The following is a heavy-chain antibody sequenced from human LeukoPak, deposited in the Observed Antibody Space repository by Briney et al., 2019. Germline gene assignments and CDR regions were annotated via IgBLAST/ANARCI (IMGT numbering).Heavy chain of an antibody. Sequence: SVKVSCKASGYTFTSYGISWVRQAPGQGLEWMGGIIPIFRTTNYAEHFQGRVTITTDESTNTAYLDLSSLRSEDTAVYYCAKDDGSATMGFDSWGQGTLVSVSS. J-gene: IGHJ5*01. CDR1: GYTFTSYG. D-gene: IGHD1-26*01. V-gene: IGHV1-69*05. CDR2: IIPIFRTT. CDR3: AKDDGSATMGFDS.